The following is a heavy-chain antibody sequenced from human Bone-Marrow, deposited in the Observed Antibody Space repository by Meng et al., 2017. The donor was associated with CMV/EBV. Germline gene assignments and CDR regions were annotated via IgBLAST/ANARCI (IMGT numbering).Heavy chain of an antibody. CDR3: ARDPTKYNCFDP. CDR1: GFSFSDYY. D-gene: IGHD1-1*01. Sequence: CAASGFSFSDYYLRWIRQAPGNGLEWVSYIRSSASTLYYAHSVKGRFTISRDNAKNSLYLQMNSLKAEDTAVYYCARDPTKYNCFDPWGQGTLVTVSS. J-gene: IGHJ5*02. V-gene: IGHV3-11*04. CDR2: IRSSASTL.